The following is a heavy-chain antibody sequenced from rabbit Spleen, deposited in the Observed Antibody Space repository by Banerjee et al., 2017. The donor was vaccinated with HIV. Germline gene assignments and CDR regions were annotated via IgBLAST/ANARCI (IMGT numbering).Heavy chain of an antibody. CDR3: TTMADSGGYLQL. CDR2: ISAATGKP. J-gene: IGHJ4*01. V-gene: IGHV1S40*01. D-gene: IGHD1-1*01. Sequence: QSLEESGGGLVQPEGSLTLTCTASGFSFSTTAVCWVRQAPGKGLEWIACISAATGKPVYASWAKGRFTISKTSSTTVTLQMTSLTAADTATYFCTTMADSGGYLQLWGQGTLVTVS. CDR1: GFSFSTTA.